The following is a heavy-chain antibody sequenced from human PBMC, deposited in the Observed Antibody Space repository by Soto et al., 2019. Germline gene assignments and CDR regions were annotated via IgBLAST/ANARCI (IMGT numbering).Heavy chain of an antibody. V-gene: IGHV3-30*18. CDR3: TKNSYIFYTSGLYGMDV. CDR1: GFIFSSYG. D-gene: IGHD3-22*01. CDR2: ISFHGSNK. Sequence: QVHLVESGGGVVQPGRSLRLSCAASGFIFSSYGMHWVRQAPGKGLEWVAVISFHGSNKYYADSVKGRFTISRDNSKNTLYLQMNSLRAEDTAMYYCTKNSYIFYTSGLYGMDVWGQGTTVTVSS. J-gene: IGHJ6*02.